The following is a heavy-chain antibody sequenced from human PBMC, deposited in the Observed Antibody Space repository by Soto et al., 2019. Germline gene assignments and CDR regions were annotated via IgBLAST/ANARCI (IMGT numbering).Heavy chain of an antibody. D-gene: IGHD3-16*01. J-gene: IGHJ2*01. V-gene: IGHV3-30*03. CDR3: ARDGGGSNWYFDL. Sequence: PGGSLRLSCGAPGVTFKDYGMHWVRQAPGKGLEWVAVISYDGKQTYYADSVKGRFTISKDKSKRTLFLQMNSLRVDDTAVYYCARDGGGSNWYFDLWGRGTLVTVSS. CDR2: ISYDGKQT. CDR1: GVTFKDYG.